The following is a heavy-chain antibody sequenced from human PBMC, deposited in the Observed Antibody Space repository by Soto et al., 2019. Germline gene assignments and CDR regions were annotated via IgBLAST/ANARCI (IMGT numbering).Heavy chain of an antibody. CDR3: ARGVATIGP. D-gene: IGHD5-12*01. Sequence: PSETLSLTCTVPGDSIISYYWTWTRQPPGKGLEWIGYIYYSGSTNYIHSLKSRVTIAVDTTKNQFPLKLTSVSEADTAVYYYARGVATIGPWGQGTLDTVSS. J-gene: IGHJ5*02. CDR2: IYYSGST. V-gene: IGHV4-59*01. CDR1: GDSIISYY.